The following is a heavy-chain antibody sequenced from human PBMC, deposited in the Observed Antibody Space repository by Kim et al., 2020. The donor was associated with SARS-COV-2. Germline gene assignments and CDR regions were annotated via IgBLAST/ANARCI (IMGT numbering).Heavy chain of an antibody. J-gene: IGHJ6*03. CDR2: INDSGVST. CDR3: AKDLSSILDV. V-gene: IGHV3-23*01. Sequence: GGSLRLSCAASGFTFGNYDMTWVRRTPGKGLECVSSINDSGVSTFSADSVKGRSKISSDNSKNTLFVQMNSLRAADTAEYHCAKDLSSILDVCDKGTTVTVSS. D-gene: IGHD3-9*01. CDR1: GFTFGNYD.